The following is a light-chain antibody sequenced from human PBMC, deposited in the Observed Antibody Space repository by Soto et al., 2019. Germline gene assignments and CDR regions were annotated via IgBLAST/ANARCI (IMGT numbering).Light chain of an antibody. CDR2: GAS. CDR3: QQYGSSPLP. J-gene: IGKJ4*01. V-gene: IGKV3-20*01. CDR1: QSVSSSY. Sequence: EIVLTQSPGTLSLSPGERATLSCRASQSVSSSYLAWYQQKPGQAPRLLIYGASSRATGIPDRFSGRVSGTAFTLTISRRETEDFAVYYCQQYGSSPLPFGGGTKVELK.